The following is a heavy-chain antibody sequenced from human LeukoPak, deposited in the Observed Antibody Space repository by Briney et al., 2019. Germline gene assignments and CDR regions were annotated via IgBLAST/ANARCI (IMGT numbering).Heavy chain of an antibody. CDR3: ARGSYYDILTGSAIFDY. Sequence: PGGSLRLSCAASGFTFSSYGMHWVRQAPGKGLEWVAVISYDGSNKYYADSVKGRFTISRDNSKNTLYLQMNSLRAEDTAVYYCARGSYYDILTGSAIFDYWGQGTLVTVSS. CDR2: ISYDGSNK. D-gene: IGHD3-9*01. V-gene: IGHV3-30*03. J-gene: IGHJ4*02. CDR1: GFTFSSYG.